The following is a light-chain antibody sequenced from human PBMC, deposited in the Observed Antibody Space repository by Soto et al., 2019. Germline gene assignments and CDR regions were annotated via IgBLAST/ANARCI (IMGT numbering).Light chain of an antibody. V-gene: IGKV3-11*01. CDR3: QQRSNWIT. CDR1: QSVSSY. Sequence: EIVMTQSPSTLSFSPWERATLSFRASQSVSSYLAWYQQKPGQAPRLLIYDASNRATGIPARFSGSGSGTDFTLTISSLEPEDFAVYYCQQRSNWITFGQGTRLEIK. CDR2: DAS. J-gene: IGKJ5*01.